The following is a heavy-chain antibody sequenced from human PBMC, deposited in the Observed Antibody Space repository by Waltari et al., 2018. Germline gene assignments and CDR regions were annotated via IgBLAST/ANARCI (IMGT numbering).Heavy chain of an antibody. J-gene: IGHJ3*02. V-gene: IGHV4-38-2*01. D-gene: IGHD3-22*01. CDR2: IYHSGST. Sequence: QVQLQESGPGLVKPSETLSLTCAVSGYSISSGYYWGWIRQPPGKGLEWIGSIYHSGSTYYNPSLKSRVTISVDTSKNQFSLKLSSVTAADTAVYYCARRKWLFGSTDAFDIWGQGTMVTVSS. CDR1: GYSISSGYY. CDR3: ARRKWLFGSTDAFDI.